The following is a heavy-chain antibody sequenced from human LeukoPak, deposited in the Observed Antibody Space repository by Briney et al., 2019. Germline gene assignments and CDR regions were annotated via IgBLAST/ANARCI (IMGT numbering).Heavy chain of an antibody. V-gene: IGHV3-33*06. Sequence: GGSLRLSCAASGFTFSGYGMHWVRQAPDKGLEWVAVIWYDGNNKYYAESVKGRFNISRDNSKNTLYLQMNSLRAEDTAVYYCAKDWGYTTMVSYYFDYWGQGALVTVSS. J-gene: IGHJ4*02. D-gene: IGHD5-18*01. CDR1: GFTFSGYG. CDR3: AKDWGYTTMVSYYFDY. CDR2: IWYDGNNK.